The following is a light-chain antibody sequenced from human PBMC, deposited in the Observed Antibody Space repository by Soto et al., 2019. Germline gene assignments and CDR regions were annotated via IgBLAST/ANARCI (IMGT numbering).Light chain of an antibody. CDR1: SSDVGAYNY. J-gene: IGLJ3*02. CDR3: SSFASSNTWV. Sequence: QSALTQPPSASGSPGQSVTISCTGTSSDVGAYNYVSWYQQHAGKAPKLVIYEVTKRPSGVPDRFSGSKSANTASLTVSELQAEDEADYYCSSFASSNTWVFGGGTKVTVL. V-gene: IGLV2-8*01. CDR2: EVT.